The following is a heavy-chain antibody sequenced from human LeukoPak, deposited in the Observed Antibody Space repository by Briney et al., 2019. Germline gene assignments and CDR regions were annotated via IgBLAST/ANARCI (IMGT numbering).Heavy chain of an antibody. CDR3: ARDPVTYYYDSSGYYPLRY. CDR1: GGTFSSYA. Sequence: SVKVSCKASGGTFSSYAISWVRQAPGQGLEWMGRIIPILGIANYAQKFQGRVTITADKSTSTAYMELSSLRSEDTAVYYCARDPVTYYYDSSGYYPLRYWGQGALVTVSS. J-gene: IGHJ4*02. D-gene: IGHD3-22*01. CDR2: IIPILGIA. V-gene: IGHV1-69*04.